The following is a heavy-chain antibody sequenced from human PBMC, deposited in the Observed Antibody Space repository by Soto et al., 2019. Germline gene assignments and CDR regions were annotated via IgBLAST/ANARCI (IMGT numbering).Heavy chain of an antibody. CDR1: GYSFSTFP. D-gene: IGHD3-10*01. CDR3: ARTDYYGSGSYHFDY. J-gene: IGHJ4*02. CDR2: INAANGDT. V-gene: IGHV1-3*01. Sequence: GASVKVSCKASGYSFSTFPMHWVRQAPGQNLEWMGWINAANGDTGYSQNFQGRVTITRDTTASTAYMELSGLRSEDTAVYYCARTDYYGSGSYHFDYWGQGTLVTVSS.